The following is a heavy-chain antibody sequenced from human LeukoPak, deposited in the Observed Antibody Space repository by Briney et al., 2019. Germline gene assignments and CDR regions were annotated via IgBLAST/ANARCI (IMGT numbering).Heavy chain of an antibody. CDR1: GFTFSSYS. J-gene: IGHJ5*02. CDR2: ISSSSSYI. V-gene: IGHV3-21*01. Sequence: GGSLRLSCAASGFTFSSYSMNWVRQAPGKGLGWVSSISSSSSYIYYADSVKGRFTISRDNAKNSLYLQMNSLRAEDTAVYYCARDFWSALLFDPWGQGTLVTVSS. D-gene: IGHD3-3*01. CDR3: ARDFWSALLFDP.